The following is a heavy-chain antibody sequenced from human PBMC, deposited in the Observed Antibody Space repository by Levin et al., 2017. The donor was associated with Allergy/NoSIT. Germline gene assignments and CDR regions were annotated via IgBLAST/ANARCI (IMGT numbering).Heavy chain of an antibody. V-gene: IGHV3-7*01. J-gene: IGHJ6*02. D-gene: IGHD3-22*01. CDR2: INQGGSER. CDR3: AREEGWGYYYGMDV. CDR1: GFTFSSFY. Sequence: GGSLRLSCAASGFTFSSFYMSWVRQAPGKGLEWVANINQGGSERYYVDSVKGRFTISRDNAKSSLYLQMNSLRAEDSAVYYCAREEGWGYYYGMDVWGQGTTVTVSS.